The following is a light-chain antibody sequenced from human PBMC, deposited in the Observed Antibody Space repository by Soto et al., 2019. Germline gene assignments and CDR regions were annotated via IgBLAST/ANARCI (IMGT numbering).Light chain of an antibody. Sequence: QSALTQPASVSGSPGQSITISCTGTSSDVGGYDFVSWYQHHPGKAPRLMIYDVSHRPSGVSDRFSASKSGNTASLTISGLLAEDEADYYCSSYTNTNTLVFGGGTKLTVL. CDR1: SSDVGGYDF. V-gene: IGLV2-14*03. CDR2: DVS. CDR3: SSYTNTNTLV. J-gene: IGLJ3*02.